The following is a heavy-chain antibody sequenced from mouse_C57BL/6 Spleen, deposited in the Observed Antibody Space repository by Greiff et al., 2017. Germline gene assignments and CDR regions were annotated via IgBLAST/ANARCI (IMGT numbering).Heavy chain of an antibody. D-gene: IGHD1-1*01. CDR2: IYPGNSDT. CDR3: TRPYGSSYACAY. Sequence: DVQLQESGTVLARPGASVKMSCKTSGYTFTSYWMHWVKQRPGQGLEWIGAIYPGNSDTSYNQKFKGKATLTAVTSASTAYMGLSSLTTEDSAVYYFTRPYGSSYACAYWGQGTLVTVSA. J-gene: IGHJ3*01. CDR1: GYTFTSYW. V-gene: IGHV1-5*01.